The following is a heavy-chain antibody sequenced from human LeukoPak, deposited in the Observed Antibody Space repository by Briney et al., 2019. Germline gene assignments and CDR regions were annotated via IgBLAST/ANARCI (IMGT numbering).Heavy chain of an antibody. V-gene: IGHV4-4*02. CDR2: IYHSGST. D-gene: IGHD4-17*01. J-gene: IGHJ6*02. Sequence: PSETLSLTCAVSGGSISSSNWWSWVRQPPGKGLEWIGEIYHSGSTNYNPSLKSRVTISVDKSKNQFSLKLSSVTAADTAVYYCARDYGDYDGNYYYGMDVWGQGTTVTVSS. CDR3: ARDYGDYDGNYYYGMDV. CDR1: GGSISSSNW.